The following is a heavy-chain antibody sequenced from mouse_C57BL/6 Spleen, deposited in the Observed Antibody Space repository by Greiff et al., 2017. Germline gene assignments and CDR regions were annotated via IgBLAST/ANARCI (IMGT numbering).Heavy chain of an antibody. J-gene: IGHJ2*01. V-gene: IGHV1-55*01. D-gene: IGHD2-2*01. CDR2: IYPGSGST. Sequence: QVQLQQPGAELVKPGASVKMSCKASGYTFTSYWITWVKQRPGQGLEWIGDIYPGSGSTNYNAKFKSQATLTVDTSSSTAYMQLSRLTSEDSAVYYCASGYDGFDYWGQGTTLTVSS. CDR1: GYTFTSYW. CDR3: ASGYDGFDY.